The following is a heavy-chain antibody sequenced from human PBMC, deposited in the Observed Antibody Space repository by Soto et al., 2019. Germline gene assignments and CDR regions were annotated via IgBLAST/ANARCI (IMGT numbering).Heavy chain of an antibody. D-gene: IGHD6-6*01. CDR1: GFTFSSYA. Sequence: GGSLRLSCAASGFTFSSYAMSWVRQAPGKGLEWVSAISGSGGSTYYADSVKGRFTISRDNSKNTLYLQMNSLRAEDTAVYYCAKDLLGQLVVHYYYGMDVWGQGTTVTVSS. CDR2: ISGSGGST. CDR3: AKDLLGQLVVHYYYGMDV. V-gene: IGHV3-23*01. J-gene: IGHJ6*02.